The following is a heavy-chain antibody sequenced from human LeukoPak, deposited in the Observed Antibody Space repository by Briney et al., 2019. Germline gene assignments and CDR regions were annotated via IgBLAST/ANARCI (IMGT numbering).Heavy chain of an antibody. CDR3: ARMTATDGKTDAFDI. V-gene: IGHV5-51*01. CDR2: IYPGDSDI. CDR1: GYSFTTHW. Sequence: GESLKISCKGSGYSFTTHWIGWVRQMPGKGLDWMGVIYPGDSDIRNNPSFQGLVNISADKSISTAYLQWSSLKASDTAMYYCARMTATDGKTDAFDIWGQGTMVTISS. D-gene: IGHD5-24*01. J-gene: IGHJ3*02.